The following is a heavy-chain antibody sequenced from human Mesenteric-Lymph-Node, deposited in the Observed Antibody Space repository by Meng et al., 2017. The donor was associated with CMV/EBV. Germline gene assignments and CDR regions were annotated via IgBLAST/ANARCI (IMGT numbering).Heavy chain of an antibody. CDR1: GGSFSGYY. J-gene: IGHJ4*02. CDR2: INHSGST. CDR3: AKDPTSSSWYSYFY. Sequence: SETLSLTCAVYGGSFSGYYWSWIRQPPGKGLEWIGEINHSGSTNYNPSLKSRVTISVDTSKNQFSLKLSSVTAADTAVYYCAKDPTSSSWYSYFYWGQGTLVTVSS. D-gene: IGHD6-13*01. V-gene: IGHV4-34*01.